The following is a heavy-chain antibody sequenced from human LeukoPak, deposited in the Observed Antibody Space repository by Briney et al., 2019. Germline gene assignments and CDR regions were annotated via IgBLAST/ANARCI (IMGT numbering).Heavy chain of an antibody. CDR1: GGTFNNSA. J-gene: IGHJ4*02. V-gene: IGHV1-69*05. D-gene: IGHD6-13*01. CDR3: ARGRRVEQQLNY. Sequence: SVKVSCKPSGGTFNNSAISWVRQAPGQGLGWLGGIIPLFGTAGYAQKFQGRVTITKDKSTRTVYLELTSLTSDDTAVYYCARGRRVEQQLNYWGQGTLVTVSS. CDR2: IIPLFGTA.